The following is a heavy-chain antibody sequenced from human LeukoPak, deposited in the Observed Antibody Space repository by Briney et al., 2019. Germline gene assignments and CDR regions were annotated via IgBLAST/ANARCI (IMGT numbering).Heavy chain of an antibody. V-gene: IGHV1-18*01. CDR3: ARRYCSSTSCYGGAFDY. CDR1: GYTFTSYG. CDR2: ISAYNGNT. Sequence: AASVKVSCKASGYTFTSYGISWVRQAPGQGLEWMGWISAYNGNTNYAQKLQGRVTMTTDTSTSTAYMELRSLRSGVTAVYYCARRYCSSTSCYGGAFDYWGQGTLVTVSS. J-gene: IGHJ4*02. D-gene: IGHD2-2*01.